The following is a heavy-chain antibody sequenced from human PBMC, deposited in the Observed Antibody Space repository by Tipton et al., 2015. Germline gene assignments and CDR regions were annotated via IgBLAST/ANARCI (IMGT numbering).Heavy chain of an antibody. D-gene: IGHD3-22*01. CDR1: GGSISSSSYH. CDR2: IYYSGNT. CDR3: ARGGAGYYYDSSGYLS. J-gene: IGHJ5*02. Sequence: TLSLTCTVSGGSISSSSYHWSWIRQPPGKGLELVGSIYYSGNTYYNPSLKSRATTSVDTSNNQFSLRLNSVTAADTAVYYCARGGAGYYYDSSGYLSWGQGTLVTVSS. V-gene: IGHV4-39*01.